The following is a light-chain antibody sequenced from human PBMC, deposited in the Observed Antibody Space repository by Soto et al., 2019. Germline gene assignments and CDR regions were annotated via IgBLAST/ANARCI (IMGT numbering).Light chain of an antibody. CDR3: SSYAGSNSLI. CDR1: STDVGGYNH. CDR2: DVI. Sequence: HSALTQPPSASGALGQSVTISCTGTSTDVGGYNHVSWYQQHPGKAPKLLIYDVIHRPSGVPDRFSGSKSGNTASLTVSGLQADDEVDYYCSSYAGSNSLIFGTGTKVTVL. V-gene: IGLV2-8*01. J-gene: IGLJ1*01.